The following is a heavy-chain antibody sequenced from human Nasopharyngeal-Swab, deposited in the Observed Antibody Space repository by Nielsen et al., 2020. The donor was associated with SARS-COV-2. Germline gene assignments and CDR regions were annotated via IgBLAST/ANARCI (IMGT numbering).Heavy chain of an antibody. CDR2: INLDSGDT. Sequence: SVNVSCKTSGYTFASFDINWVRQATGRGLDWVGWINLDSGDTHYAQEFQGKVTLTRDTSRSTAYMELSSLRSEDTAVYYCARGPRPKRHLDYWGQGTLVTVSS. J-gene: IGHJ4*02. D-gene: IGHD1-1*01. CDR1: GYTFASFD. V-gene: IGHV1-8*01. CDR3: ARGPRPKRHLDY.